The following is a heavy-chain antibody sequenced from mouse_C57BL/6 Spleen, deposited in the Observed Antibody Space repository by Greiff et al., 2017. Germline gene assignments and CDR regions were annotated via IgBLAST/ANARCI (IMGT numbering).Heavy chain of an antibody. CDR1: GYSITSGYY. CDR3: ASEGGFIAFAY. J-gene: IGHJ3*01. Sequence: EVHLVESGPGLVKPSQSLSLTCSVTGYSITSGYYWNWIRQFPGNKLEWMGFISYDGSNNYNPSLKNRISITRDTSKNQFFLKLNSVTTEDTATYYCASEGGFIAFAYWGQGTLVTVSA. D-gene: IGHD1-1*01. CDR2: ISYDGSN. V-gene: IGHV3-6*01.